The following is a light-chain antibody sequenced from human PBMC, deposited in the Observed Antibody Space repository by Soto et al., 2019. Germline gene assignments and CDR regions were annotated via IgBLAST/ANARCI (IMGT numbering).Light chain of an antibody. CDR1: SSDVGGYNY. V-gene: IGLV2-14*01. Sequence: LTQPASVSGSPGQSITISCTGTSSDVGGYNYVSWYQQHPGKAPKLMIYAVSNRPSGVSNRFSGSKSGNTATLTISGLQAEDEADYYCCSYTVSGTYVFGTGTRSPS. CDR3: CSYTVSGTYV. J-gene: IGLJ1*01. CDR2: AVS.